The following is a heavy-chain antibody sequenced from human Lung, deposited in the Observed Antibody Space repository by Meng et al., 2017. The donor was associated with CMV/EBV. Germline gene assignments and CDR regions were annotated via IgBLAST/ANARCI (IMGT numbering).Heavy chain of an antibody. CDR2: IYYSGLT. V-gene: IGHV4-39*07. D-gene: IGHD2-8*01. J-gene: IGHJ5*02. Sequence: LELQGSGPGLVKPSATPSLTCTVSGGSIRSSSPYWGWIRQPPGKGLEWIGNIYYSGLTSYNPSLKSRVTISVDTSKNQFSLKLSSVTAADTAVFYCARVWANGEGWFDPWGQGTLVTVSS. CDR1: GGSIRSSSPY. CDR3: ARVWANGEGWFDP.